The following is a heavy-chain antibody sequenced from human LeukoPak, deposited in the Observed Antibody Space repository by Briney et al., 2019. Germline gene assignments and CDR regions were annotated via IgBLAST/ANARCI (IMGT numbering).Heavy chain of an antibody. CDR3: TRDLEY. V-gene: IGHV3-48*01. CDR2: IDYGGSVT. CDR1: GFTFPAHT. J-gene: IGHJ4*02. Sequence: GGSLRLSCSASGFTFPAHTMIWVRQAPGKGPEWVSYIDYGGSVTHYADSVKGRFTMSRDNAENSLYVQINGLRVEDTAVYYCTRDLEYWSQGVQVTVSS.